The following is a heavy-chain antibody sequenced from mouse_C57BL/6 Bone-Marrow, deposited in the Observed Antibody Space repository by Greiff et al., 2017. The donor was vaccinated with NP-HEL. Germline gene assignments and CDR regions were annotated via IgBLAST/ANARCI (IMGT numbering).Heavy chain of an antibody. CDR1: GFTFSDYG. Sequence: EVKLVESGGGLVKPGGSLKLSCAASGFTFSDYGMHWVRQAPEKGLEWVAYISSGSSTIYYADIVKGRFTISRDNAKNTLFLQMTSLRSEDTAMYYCAFSYAMDYWGQGTSVTVSS. CDR2: ISSGSSTI. J-gene: IGHJ4*01. V-gene: IGHV5-17*01. CDR3: AFSYAMDY.